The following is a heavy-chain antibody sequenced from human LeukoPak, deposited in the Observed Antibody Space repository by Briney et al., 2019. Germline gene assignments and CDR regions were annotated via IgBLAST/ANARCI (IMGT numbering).Heavy chain of an antibody. D-gene: IGHD2-15*01. CDR2: INPKSGAT. CDR1: GYSFTDYN. V-gene: IGHV1-2*02. J-gene: IGHJ4*02. CDR3: ARDASSRPFNY. Sequence: ASVKVSCKACGYSFTDYNVHWLRQAPGQGLEWMGWINPKSGATNFAQRFQGRVTMTGETSINTAFMELYSLTSDDTAIYYCARDASSRPFNYWGQGTLVSVSS.